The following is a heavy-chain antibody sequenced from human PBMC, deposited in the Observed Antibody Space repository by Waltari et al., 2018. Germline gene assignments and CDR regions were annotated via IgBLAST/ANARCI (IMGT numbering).Heavy chain of an antibody. D-gene: IGHD3-22*01. J-gene: IGHJ5*02. CDR2: IYHSRST. CDR3: ARMLYYYDSSGAFDP. V-gene: IGHV4-30-2*01. CDR1: GGPISSGGYS. Sequence: LQLQDSGSGLAKPSQTLSLTCAVSGGPISSGGYSCSLIRQPPGQGLEWIGYIYHSRSTDYDPSLMSRVTISVDRSETQFALKRSAVTAADTAVYYCARMLYYYDSSGAFDPWGQGTLVTVSS.